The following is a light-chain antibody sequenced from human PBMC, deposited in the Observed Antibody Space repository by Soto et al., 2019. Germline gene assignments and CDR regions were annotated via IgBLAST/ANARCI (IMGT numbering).Light chain of an antibody. J-gene: IGKJ1*01. CDR2: KAS. V-gene: IGKV1-5*03. Sequence: DLQVTQSPSTLSGCVVCIVTSGCVASQSISSWLAWYQQKPGKAPKLLIYKASTLKSGVPSRFSGSGSGTEFTLTISSLQPDDFATYYCQHYNSYSEAFGQGTKVDI. CDR1: QSISSW. CDR3: QHYNSYSEA.